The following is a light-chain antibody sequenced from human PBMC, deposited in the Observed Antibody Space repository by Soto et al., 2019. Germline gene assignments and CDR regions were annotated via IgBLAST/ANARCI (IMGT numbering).Light chain of an antibody. Sequence: DIQMTQSPSSLSASIGDRVTITCRASQSINTWVAWYQQKPGKAPKLLIYDASTLEGGVPARFSGSGSGTEFTLTSSSLQPYDFATDYCQQYNRYLWTFGQGTKVEIK. CDR3: QQYNRYLWT. CDR1: QSINTW. CDR2: DAS. J-gene: IGKJ1*01. V-gene: IGKV1-5*01.